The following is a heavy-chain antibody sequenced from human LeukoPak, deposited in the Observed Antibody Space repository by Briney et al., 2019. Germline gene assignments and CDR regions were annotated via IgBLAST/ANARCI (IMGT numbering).Heavy chain of an antibody. CDR1: GFTFSSYA. V-gene: IGHV3-23*01. J-gene: IGHJ4*02. Sequence: GGSLRLSCAASGFTFSSYAMSWVRQAPGKGLEWVSTISGSGGSTYYADSVKGRFTISRDNSKNTLCLQMNSLRAEDTAVYYCAKALGGGSGWYLLGYWGQGTLVTVSS. D-gene: IGHD6-19*01. CDR3: AKALGGGSGWYLLGY. CDR2: ISGSGGST.